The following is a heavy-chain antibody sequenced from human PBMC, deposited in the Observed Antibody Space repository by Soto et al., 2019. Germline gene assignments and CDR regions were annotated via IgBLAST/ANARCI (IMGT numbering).Heavy chain of an antibody. Sequence: PSETLSLTCAVYGGSFGGYYWSWIRQPPGKGLEWIGEINHSGSTNYNPSLKSRVTISVDTSKNQFSLKLSSVTAADTAVYYCARGVYCTNGVCYTSLDYWGQGTLVTVSS. D-gene: IGHD2-8*01. CDR2: INHSGST. CDR3: ARGVYCTNGVCYTSLDY. CDR1: GGSFGGYY. J-gene: IGHJ4*02. V-gene: IGHV4-34*01.